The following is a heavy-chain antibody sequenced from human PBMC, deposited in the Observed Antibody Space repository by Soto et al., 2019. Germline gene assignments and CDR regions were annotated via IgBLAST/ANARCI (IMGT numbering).Heavy chain of an antibody. J-gene: IGHJ6*02. CDR3: AVNYYGLDV. CDR1: GFRFSDFY. Sequence: PGGSLRLSCAASGFRFSDFYMDWVRQTPGKGLEWVGRSRNEASSYTTDYAASVKGRFSISRHESQKSLFLQMNSLKTEDTAVYYCAVNYYGLDVLGQGTTVTVS. V-gene: IGHV3-72*01. CDR2: SRNEASSYTT.